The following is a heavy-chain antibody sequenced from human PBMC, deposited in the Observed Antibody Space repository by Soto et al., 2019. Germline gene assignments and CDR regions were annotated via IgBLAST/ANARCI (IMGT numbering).Heavy chain of an antibody. D-gene: IGHD3-16*01. Sequence: EVQLVESGGGLVQPGTSLRLSCVASGSTFDDYAMHWIRQAPGKGPEWVSGIYGNSKRIDYAESVKGRFTTSRDNAKSSLYLHMNYLRPDYTDLYYSKKERSPGGLDYWGQGTLVTVSS. CDR1: GSTFDDYA. V-gene: IGHV3-9*01. CDR2: IYGNSKRI. CDR3: KKERSPGGLDY. J-gene: IGHJ4*02.